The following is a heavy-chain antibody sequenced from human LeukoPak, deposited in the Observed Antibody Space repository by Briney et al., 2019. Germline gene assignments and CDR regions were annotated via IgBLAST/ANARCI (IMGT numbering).Heavy chain of an antibody. V-gene: IGHV3-7*05. CDR1: GFNFSRSW. CDR3: ARGPYYDFWSDYSNFDY. D-gene: IGHD3-3*01. J-gene: IGHJ4*02. Sequence: GGSLRLSSAAPGFNFSRSWMSSVRQAPGKGLEWVANIHQDGSEKYYVDSVKGRFTISRDNAKNSLYLQMNSLRAEATAVYYCARGPYYDFWSDYSNFDYWGQGTLVTVSS. CDR2: IHQDGSEK.